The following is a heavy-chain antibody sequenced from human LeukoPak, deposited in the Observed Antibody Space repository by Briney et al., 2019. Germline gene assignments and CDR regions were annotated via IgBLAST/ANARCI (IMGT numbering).Heavy chain of an antibody. Sequence: GGSLRLSCAASGFTFSSYSMNWVRQAPGKGLKWVSSISSSSSYIYYADSVKGRFTISRDNAKNSLYLQMNSLRAEDTAVYYCARGFGGVIVTPIDYWGQGTLVTVSS. CDR3: ARGFGGVIVTPIDY. J-gene: IGHJ4*02. CDR1: GFTFSSYS. CDR2: ISSSSSYI. D-gene: IGHD3-16*02. V-gene: IGHV3-21*01.